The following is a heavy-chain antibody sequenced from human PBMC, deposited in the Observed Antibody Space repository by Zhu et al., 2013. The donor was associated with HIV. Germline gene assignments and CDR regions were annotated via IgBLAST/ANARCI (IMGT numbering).Heavy chain of an antibody. D-gene: IGHD6-19*01. CDR3: ARERGGYRSGWYGFDI. V-gene: IGHV1-18*01. CDR2: INCNDGST. Sequence: QVQLVQSGAEVKKAGASVKVSCKASGYTFTGYGISWVRQAPGQRLEYMGWINCNDGSTKYAQKFQGRVTMTSDTSISTAYMDLNSLTSDDTAVYFCARERGGYRSGWYGFDIYGQGTMVTVSS. CDR1: GYTFTGYG. J-gene: IGHJ3*02.